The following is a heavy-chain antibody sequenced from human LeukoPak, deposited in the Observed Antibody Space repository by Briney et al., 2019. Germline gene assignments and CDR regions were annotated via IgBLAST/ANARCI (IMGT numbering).Heavy chain of an antibody. Sequence: SGTLSLTCAVSGGSISSSNWWSWVRQPPGKGLEWIGEIYHSGSTNYNPSLKSRVTISVDTSKNQFSLKLSSVTAADTAVYYCARSFSRGYYMDVWGKGTTVTVSS. CDR1: GGSISSSNW. V-gene: IGHV4-4*02. CDR3: ARSFSRGYYMDV. D-gene: IGHD2-15*01. CDR2: IYHSGST. J-gene: IGHJ6*03.